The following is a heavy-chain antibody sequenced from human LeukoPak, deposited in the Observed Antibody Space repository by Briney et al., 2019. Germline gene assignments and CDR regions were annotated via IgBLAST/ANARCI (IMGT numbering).Heavy chain of an antibody. J-gene: IGHJ4*02. Sequence: GESLKISCKGSGYSFTSYWIGWVRQMPGKGLEWMGIIYPGDSDTRYSPSFQGQVTISADKSISSAYLQWSSLKASDTAMYYCARHLFVEWDTDHMGYFDYWGQGTLDTVSS. V-gene: IGHV5-51*01. CDR3: ARHLFVEWDTDHMGYFDY. CDR2: IYPGDSDT. CDR1: GYSFTSYW. D-gene: IGHD3-3*01.